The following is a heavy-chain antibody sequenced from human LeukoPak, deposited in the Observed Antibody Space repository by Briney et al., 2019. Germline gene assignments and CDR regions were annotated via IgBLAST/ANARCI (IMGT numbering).Heavy chain of an antibody. CDR1: GFTVSSNY. D-gene: IGHD6-13*01. Sequence: PGGSLRLSCAASGFTVSSNYMSWVRQAPGKGLEWLSVIYSGGSTYYADSEKGRFTISQHNSTNTLYLQMNSLRAEDTAVYYCARVGSTIAAAGTALGNWFDPWGQGTLVTVSS. CDR2: IYSGGST. J-gene: IGHJ5*02. V-gene: IGHV3-53*04. CDR3: ARVGSTIAAAGTALGNWFDP.